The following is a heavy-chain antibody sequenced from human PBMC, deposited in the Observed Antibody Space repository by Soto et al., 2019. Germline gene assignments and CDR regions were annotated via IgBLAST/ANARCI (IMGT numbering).Heavy chain of an antibody. D-gene: IGHD2-21*02. J-gene: IGHJ4*02. Sequence: SETLSLTCTVSGGSISSGDYYWSWIRQPPGKGLEWIGYIYYSGSTYYNPSLKSRVTISVDTSKNQFSLKLSSVTAADTAVYYCARGESGGNSGRLHDYWGQGTLVTVSS. V-gene: IGHV4-30-4*01. CDR1: GGSISSGDYY. CDR3: ARGESGGNSGRLHDY. CDR2: IYYSGST.